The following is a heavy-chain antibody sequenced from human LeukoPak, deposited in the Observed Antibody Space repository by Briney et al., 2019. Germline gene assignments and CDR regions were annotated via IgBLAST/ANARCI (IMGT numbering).Heavy chain of an antibody. J-gene: IGHJ4*02. CDR2: IWYDGSNK. D-gene: IGHD3-10*01. CDR3: AKLGQGSSSVDY. V-gene: IGHV3-33*06. CDR1: GFTFSSYG. Sequence: GGSLRLSCAASGFTFSSYGMHWVRQAPGKGLEWVAVIWYDGSNKYYADSVKGRFTISRDNSKNTLYLQVNSLRAEDTAVYYCAKLGQGSSSVDYWGQGTLVTVSS.